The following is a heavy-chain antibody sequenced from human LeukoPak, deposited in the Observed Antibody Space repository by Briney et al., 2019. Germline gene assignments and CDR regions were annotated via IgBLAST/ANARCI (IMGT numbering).Heavy chain of an antibody. CDR2: IYHSGST. Sequence: PSETLSLTCAVSGYSISSGYYWGWIRQPPGKGLEWIGSIYHSGSTYYNPSLKSRVTISVDTSKHQFSLKLSSVTAADTDVYYCARDKYYYGSGSYRYYSGMDVWGKGTTVTVSS. D-gene: IGHD3-10*01. J-gene: IGHJ6*04. V-gene: IGHV4-38-2*02. CDR3: ARDKYYYGSGSYRYYSGMDV. CDR1: GYSISSGYY.